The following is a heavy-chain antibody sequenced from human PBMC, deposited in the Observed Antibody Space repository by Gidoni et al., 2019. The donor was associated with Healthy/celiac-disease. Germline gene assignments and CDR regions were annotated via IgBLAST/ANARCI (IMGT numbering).Heavy chain of an antibody. Sequence: GFTVSSNYMSWVRQAPGKGLEWVSVIYSGGSTYYADSVKGRFTISRDNSKNTLYLQMNSLRAEDTAVYYCARDLSPWWNGWTPDYYYYGMDVWGQGTTVTVSS. CDR3: ARDLSPWWNGWTPDYYYYGMDV. CDR2: IYSGGST. D-gene: IGHD1-1*01. J-gene: IGHJ6*02. CDR1: GFTVSSNY. V-gene: IGHV3-53*01.